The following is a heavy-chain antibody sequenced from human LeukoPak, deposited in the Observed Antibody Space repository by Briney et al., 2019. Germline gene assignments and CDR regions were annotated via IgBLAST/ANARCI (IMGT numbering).Heavy chain of an antibody. CDR2: ISNSGVST. CDR1: RFTFSSYA. V-gene: IGHV3-23*01. CDR3: ARMSSTEIYYFYYMDV. Sequence: GGSLRLSCAASRFTFSSYAMNWVLQAPGKGLEWVSAISNSGVSTYYADSVKGRFTISRDNSKNTLYLQVDSLRAEDTAVYYCARMSSTEIYYFYYMDVWGKGTTVTVSS. J-gene: IGHJ6*03. D-gene: IGHD6-6*01.